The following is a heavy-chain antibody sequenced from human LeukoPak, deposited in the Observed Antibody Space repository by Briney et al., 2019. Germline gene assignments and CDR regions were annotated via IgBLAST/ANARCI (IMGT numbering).Heavy chain of an antibody. J-gene: IGHJ4*02. Sequence: PGGSLRLSCAASGFTFSGSAMDWVRQASGKGLEWVGRIRSKANSYATAYAASVKGRFTISRDDSKITAYLKMNSLKPGDTAVYYCTSQTMLLFVWGQGTLVTVSS. V-gene: IGHV3-73*01. CDR1: GFTFSGSA. D-gene: IGHD3-10*02. CDR3: TSQTMLLFV. CDR2: IRSKANSYAT.